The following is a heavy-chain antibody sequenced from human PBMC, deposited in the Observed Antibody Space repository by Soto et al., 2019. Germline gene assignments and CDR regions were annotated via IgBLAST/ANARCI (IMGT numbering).Heavy chain of an antibody. V-gene: IGHV1-8*01. Sequence: ASVKVSCKASGYTFTSYDINWVRQATGQGLEWMGWMNPNSGNTGYAQKFQGRVTMIRNTSISTAYMELSSLRSEDTAVYYCARWYCSSTSCDSYYYYGMDVWGQGTTVTVSS. CDR3: ARWYCSSTSCDSYYYYGMDV. CDR1: GYTFTSYD. J-gene: IGHJ6*02. D-gene: IGHD2-2*01. CDR2: MNPNSGNT.